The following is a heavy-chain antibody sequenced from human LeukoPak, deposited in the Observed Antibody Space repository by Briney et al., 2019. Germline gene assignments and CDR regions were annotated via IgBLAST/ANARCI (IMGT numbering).Heavy chain of an antibody. D-gene: IGHD3-3*01. V-gene: IGHV3-74*01. CDR2: IKGDGIST. CDR1: GFDFSSNW. Sequence: GGSLRLSCAASGFDFSSNWMHWVRHAPGQGLVWVSRIKGDGISTNYADSVKGRFTISRDIAKSTLYLQMNSLRAEDTGVYYCAKDHYWSIDYWGRGTLVTVSS. CDR3: AKDHYWSIDY. J-gene: IGHJ4*02.